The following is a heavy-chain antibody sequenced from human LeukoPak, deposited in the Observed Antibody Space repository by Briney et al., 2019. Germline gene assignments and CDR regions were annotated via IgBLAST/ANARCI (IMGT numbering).Heavy chain of an antibody. D-gene: IGHD1-20*01. CDR2: ISGSGGST. CDR3: ARGNWNDGAYYYYGMDV. CDR1: GFTFSSYA. J-gene: IGHJ6*02. Sequence: GGSLRLSCAASGFTFSSYAMSWVRQAPGKGLEWVSAISGSGGSTYYADSVKGRFTISRDNSKNTLYLQMNSLRAEDTAVYYCARGNWNDGAYYYYGMDVWGQGTTVTVSS. V-gene: IGHV3-23*01.